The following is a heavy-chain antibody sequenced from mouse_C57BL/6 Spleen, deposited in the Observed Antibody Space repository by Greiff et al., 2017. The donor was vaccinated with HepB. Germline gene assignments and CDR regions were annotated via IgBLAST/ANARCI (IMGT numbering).Heavy chain of an antibody. J-gene: IGHJ2*01. Sequence: VKRRQRGAGLVKPGASVKLSCKASGYTFTSYWMHWVKQRPGQGLEWIGMIHPNSGSTNYNEKFKSKATLTVDKSSSTAYMQLSSLTSEDSAVYYCARVYSNYLDYWGQGTTLTVSS. CDR2: IHPNSGST. V-gene: IGHV1-64*01. CDR1: GYTFTSYW. D-gene: IGHD2-5*01. CDR3: ARVYSNYLDY.